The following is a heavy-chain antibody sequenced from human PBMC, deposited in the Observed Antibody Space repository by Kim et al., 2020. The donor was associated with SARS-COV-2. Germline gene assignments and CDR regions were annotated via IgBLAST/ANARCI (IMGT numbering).Heavy chain of an antibody. Sequence: ASVKVSCKASGYTFTSYYMHWVRQAPGQGLEWMGIINPSGGSTSYAQKFQGRVTMTRDTSTSTVYMELSSLRSEDTAVYYCAREWYGYNPYDAFDIWGQGTMVTVSS. CDR2: INPSGGST. J-gene: IGHJ3*02. V-gene: IGHV1-46*01. D-gene: IGHD5-12*01. CDR1: GYTFTSYY. CDR3: AREWYGYNPYDAFDI.